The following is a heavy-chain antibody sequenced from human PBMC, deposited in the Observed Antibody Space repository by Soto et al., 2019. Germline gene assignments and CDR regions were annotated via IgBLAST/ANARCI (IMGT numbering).Heavy chain of an antibody. D-gene: IGHD6-6*01. CDR2: ISAYNGNT. Sequence: VQLGQSGAEVKKPGASVKVSCKASGYTCTSYGISWVRQAPGQGLEWMGWISAYNGNTNYAPKLQGRVTMTTDTSTSTAYMELKSLRSDDTAVYYCVKGMDSSSSLGYFDYWGQGTLVTVSS. CDR1: GYTCTSYG. CDR3: VKGMDSSSSLGYFDY. J-gene: IGHJ4*02. V-gene: IGHV1-18*01.